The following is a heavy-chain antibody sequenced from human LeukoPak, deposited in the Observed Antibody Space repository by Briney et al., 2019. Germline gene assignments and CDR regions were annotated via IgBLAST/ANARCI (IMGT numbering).Heavy chain of an antibody. J-gene: IGHJ3*02. Sequence: PGGSLILSCAASGFTFSSYGMHWVRQAPGKGLEWVAIISYDGSNKYYADSVKGRFTISRDNPKNTLYLQMNSLRAEDTAVYYCAKDLVYLGYCSSTSCYAYVFDIWGQGAMVTVSS. CDR3: AKDLVYLGYCSSTSCYAYVFDI. D-gene: IGHD2-2*01. V-gene: IGHV3-30*18. CDR2: ISYDGSNK. CDR1: GFTFSSYG.